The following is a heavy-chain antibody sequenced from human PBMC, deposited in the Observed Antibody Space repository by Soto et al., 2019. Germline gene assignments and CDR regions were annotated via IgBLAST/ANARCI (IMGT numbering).Heavy chain of an antibody. CDR2: MSANSGNT. Sequence: ASAKDSCKASGYTFTSYGISWVRQASGQGLEWMGWMSANSGNTGYAQKFQGRVTMTRNTSISTAYMELSSLRSEDTAVYYCARGYCSGGSCYSFPSYYYYYYMDVWGKGTTVTVSS. V-gene: IGHV1-8*02. J-gene: IGHJ6*03. CDR3: ARGYCSGGSCYSFPSYYYYYYMDV. D-gene: IGHD2-15*01. CDR1: GYTFTSYG.